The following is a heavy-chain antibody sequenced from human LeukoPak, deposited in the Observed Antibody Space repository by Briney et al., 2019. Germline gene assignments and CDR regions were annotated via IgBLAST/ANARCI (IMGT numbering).Heavy chain of an antibody. CDR3: ATSYDGSGFYSY. CDR2: IYYSGST. Sequence: SETLSLTCTVSGGSISSSSYFWGWIRQPPGKGLEWLGSIYYSGSTNYNPSLKSRVTISVDTSKNQFSLKLISVTAADTAVYYCATSYDGSGFYSYWGQGTLVTVSS. D-gene: IGHD3-22*01. J-gene: IGHJ4*02. CDR1: GGSISSSSYF. V-gene: IGHV4-39*07.